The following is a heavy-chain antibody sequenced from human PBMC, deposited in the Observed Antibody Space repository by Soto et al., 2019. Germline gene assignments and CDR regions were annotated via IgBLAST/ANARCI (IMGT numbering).Heavy chain of an antibody. CDR3: ARRSRIAAAGTPKTQRREYCFDY. Sequence: PSETLSLTCAVYGGSFSGYYWSWIRQPPGKGLEWIGEINHSGSTNYNPSLKSRVTISVDTSKNQFSLKLSSVTAADTAVYYCARRSRIAAAGTPKTQRREYCFDYWGQGTLVTVSS. CDR1: GGSFSGYY. D-gene: IGHD6-13*01. V-gene: IGHV4-34*01. J-gene: IGHJ4*02. CDR2: INHSGST.